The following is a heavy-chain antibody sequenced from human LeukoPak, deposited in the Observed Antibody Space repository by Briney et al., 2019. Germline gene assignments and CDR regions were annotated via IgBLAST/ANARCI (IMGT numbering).Heavy chain of an antibody. CDR2: IIPIFGTA. CDR3: ARVLNYYGSGSYLSGFDY. V-gene: IGHV1-69*13. D-gene: IGHD3-10*01. J-gene: IGHJ4*02. CDR1: GNTFRIYA. Sequence: SVKVSCKASGNTFRIYAVNWVRQAPGQGLEWMGGIIPIFGTANYAQKFQGRVTITADESTRTAYMELSSLRSEDTAIYYCARVLNYYGSGSYLSGFDYWGQGTLVTVSS.